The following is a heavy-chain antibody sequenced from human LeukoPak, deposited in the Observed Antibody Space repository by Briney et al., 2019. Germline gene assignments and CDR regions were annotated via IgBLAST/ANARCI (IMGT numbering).Heavy chain of an antibody. Sequence: ASVKVSCKASGYTFTSYYIHWVRQAPGQGLEWMGIINRSGGTTSYAQRFQGRVTMTRDTSTSTVYVELSSLRSEDAAMYYCARGRRAGTTGGPFDYWGQGTLVTVSS. D-gene: IGHD1-1*01. CDR1: GYTFTSYY. CDR2: INRSGGTT. V-gene: IGHV1-46*01. J-gene: IGHJ4*02. CDR3: ARGRRAGTTGGPFDY.